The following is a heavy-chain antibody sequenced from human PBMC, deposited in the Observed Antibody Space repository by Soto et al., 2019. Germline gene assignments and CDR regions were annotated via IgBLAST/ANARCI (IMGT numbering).Heavy chain of an antibody. V-gene: IGHV1-18*01. CDR1: GYTFTSYG. D-gene: IGHD5-18*01. J-gene: IGHJ6*02. CDR3: ARVKYSPPYYYCYGMDV. CDR2: ISAYNGNT. Sequence: QVQLVQSGAEVKKPGASVKVSCKASGYTFTSYGISWVRQAPGQGLEWMGWISAYNGNTNYAQKLQGRVTMTTDTSTSTAYMELRSLRSDDPAVYYCARVKYSPPYYYCYGMDVWGQGTTVTVSS.